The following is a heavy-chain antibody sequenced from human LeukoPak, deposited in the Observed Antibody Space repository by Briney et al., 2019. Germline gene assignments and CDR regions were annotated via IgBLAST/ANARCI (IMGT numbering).Heavy chain of an antibody. CDR3: TWDYDGS. V-gene: IGHV3-15*01. CDR1: GFTFRSAW. CDR2: IKSKTDGETT. J-gene: IGHJ5*02. Sequence: VGSLRLSCAASGFTFRSAWMSGVRPAAGRGGEGVGGIKSKTDGETTDYAAPVKGRFTISRDDSKKTLQLQINSLKTEDTAVYYCTWDYDGSWGQGTLVTVSS. D-gene: IGHD4-17*01.